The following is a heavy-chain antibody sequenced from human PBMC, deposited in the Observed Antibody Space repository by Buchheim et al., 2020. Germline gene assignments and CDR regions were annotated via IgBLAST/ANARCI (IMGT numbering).Heavy chain of an antibody. CDR2: IWYDGSNK. D-gene: IGHD3-16*01. Sequence: QVQLVESGGGVVQPGRSLRLSCAASGFTFSSYGMHWVRQAPGKGLEWVAVIWYDGSNKYYADSVKGRFTISRDNSKNTLYLQMNSLGAEDTAVYYCARSILGDYVDYWGQGTL. V-gene: IGHV3-33*01. CDR1: GFTFSSYG. J-gene: IGHJ4*02. CDR3: ARSILGDYVDY.